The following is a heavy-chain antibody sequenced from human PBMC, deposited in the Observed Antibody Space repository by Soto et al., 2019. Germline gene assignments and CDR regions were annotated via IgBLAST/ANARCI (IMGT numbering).Heavy chain of an antibody. D-gene: IGHD3-22*01. Sequence: QVQLQESGPGLVKPSQTLSLTCTVSGGSISSGNYYWSWIRQHPGKGLAWIGYIYYSGSTYYNPPLKPLVTISVDTSTNQFSLKLSSVPAADTAVYYCATHNYDISGTAVDVWGQGTTVTVSS. V-gene: IGHV4-31*01. CDR1: GGSISSGNYY. J-gene: IGHJ6*02. CDR2: IYYSGST. CDR3: ATHNYDISGTAVDV.